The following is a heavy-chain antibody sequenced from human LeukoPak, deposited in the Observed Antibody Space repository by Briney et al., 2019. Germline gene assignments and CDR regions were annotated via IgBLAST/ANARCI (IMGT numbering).Heavy chain of an antibody. V-gene: IGHV5-51*01. Sequence: GESLKISCKGSGYSFTSYWIGWVRQMPGKGLEWMGIIYPGDSDTRYSPSFQGQVTISADKSIRTAYLQWSSLKASDTAMYYCARHGSNVKAGATSWGQGTLVTVSS. CDR1: GYSFTSYW. J-gene: IGHJ4*02. CDR2: IYPGDSDT. D-gene: IGHD1-26*01. CDR3: ARHGSNVKAGATS.